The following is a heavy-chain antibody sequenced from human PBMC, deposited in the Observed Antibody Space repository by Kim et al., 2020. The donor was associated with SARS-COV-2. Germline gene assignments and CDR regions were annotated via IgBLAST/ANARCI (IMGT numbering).Heavy chain of an antibody. D-gene: IGHD1-26*01. CDR3: AKSFSGSYFGYDY. CDR2: IYASGST. V-gene: IGHV4-61*02. Sequence: SETLSLTCTVSGGSMSSGSYYWSWIRQPAGKGLEWIGRIYASGSTNYNASLQSRVSISLDMSKKQFSLKLSSVTAADTAVYYCAKSFSGSYFGYDYWGQGTLVTVSS. J-gene: IGHJ4*02. CDR1: GGSMSSGSYY.